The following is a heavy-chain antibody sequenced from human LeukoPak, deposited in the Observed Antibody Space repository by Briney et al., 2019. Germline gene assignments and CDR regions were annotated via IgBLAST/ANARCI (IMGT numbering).Heavy chain of an antibody. V-gene: IGHV3-23*01. Sequence: GGSLRLSCAASGFTFSSYGMSWVRQAPGKGLEWVSAISGSGGSTYYADSVKGRFTISRDNSKNTLYLQMNSLRAEDTAVYFCAKGSKAVLFTRDHYMDVWGKGTTVTISS. CDR2: ISGSGGST. CDR3: AKGSKAVLFTRDHYMDV. D-gene: IGHD6-19*01. CDR1: GFTFSSYG. J-gene: IGHJ6*03.